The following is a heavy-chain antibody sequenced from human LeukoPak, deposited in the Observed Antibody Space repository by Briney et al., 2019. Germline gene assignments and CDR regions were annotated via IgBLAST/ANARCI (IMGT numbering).Heavy chain of an antibody. J-gene: IGHJ4*02. V-gene: IGHV4-59*01. CDR2: IYYSGST. CDR3: ARGESGYDPIDY. Sequence: SETLSLTCTVSGGSISSYYWSWIRQPPGKGLEWIGYIYYSGSTNYNPSLKSRVTISVDTSKNQFSLKLSSVTAADTAVYYCARGESGYDPIDYWSQGTLVTVSS. D-gene: IGHD5-12*01. CDR1: GGSISSYY.